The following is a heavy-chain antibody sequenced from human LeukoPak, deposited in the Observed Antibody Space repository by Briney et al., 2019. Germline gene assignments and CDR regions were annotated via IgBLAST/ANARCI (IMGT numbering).Heavy chain of an antibody. J-gene: IGHJ4*02. CDR3: AKELKAYYDSSGDFDY. CDR1: GYTFTGYY. Sequence: ASVKVSCKASGYTFTGYYMHWVRQAPGQGLEWMGRINPNSGGTNYAQKFQGRVTMTRDTSISTAYMELSRLRSGDTAVYYCAKELKAYYDSSGDFDYWGQGTLVTVSS. CDR2: INPNSGGT. V-gene: IGHV1-2*06. D-gene: IGHD3-22*01.